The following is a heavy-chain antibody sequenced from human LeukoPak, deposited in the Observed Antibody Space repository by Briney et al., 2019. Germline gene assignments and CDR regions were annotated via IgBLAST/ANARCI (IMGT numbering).Heavy chain of an antibody. CDR2: IYYSGST. CDR3: ARGDGYNFDY. D-gene: IGHD5-24*01. V-gene: IGHV4-59*01. J-gene: IGHJ4*02. Sequence: PSETLSLTCTVSGGSISSYYRSWIRQPPGKGLEWIGYIYYSGSTNYNPSLKSRVTISVDTSKNQFSLKLSSVTAADTAMYYCARGDGYNFDYWGQGTLVTVSS. CDR1: GGSISSYY.